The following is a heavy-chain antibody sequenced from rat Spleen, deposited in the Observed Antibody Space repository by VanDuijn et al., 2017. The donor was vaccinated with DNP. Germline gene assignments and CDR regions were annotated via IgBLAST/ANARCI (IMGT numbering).Heavy chain of an antibody. CDR2: INTAGST. J-gene: IGHJ2*01. V-gene: IGHV3-3*01. CDR1: GYSITSSYR. CDR3: ARYRDILLVCYFDY. D-gene: IGHD1-7*01. Sequence: EVQLQESGPGLVKPSQSLSLTCSVTGYSITSSYRWNWIRKFPGNNLEWMGYINTAGSTNYNPSLKSRISITRDTSKNQFFLQVNSVTTEDTATYYCARYRDILLVCYFDYWGQGVIVTVSS.